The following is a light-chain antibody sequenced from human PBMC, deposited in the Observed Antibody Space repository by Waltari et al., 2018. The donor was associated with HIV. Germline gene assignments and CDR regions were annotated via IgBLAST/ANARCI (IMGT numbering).Light chain of an antibody. CDR1: QIINNW. J-gene: IGKJ2*01. V-gene: IGKV1-5*03. Sequence: DVQMTQSPSTLSAGVGDKVTITCRASQIINNWLAWYQQKPGKPPKLLIYKTSYLESGVPSRFSGSCSGAVFTLMIDGLQPDDFATYYCQQYNSHSYAFGQGTKVDVK. CDR2: KTS. CDR3: QQYNSHSYA.